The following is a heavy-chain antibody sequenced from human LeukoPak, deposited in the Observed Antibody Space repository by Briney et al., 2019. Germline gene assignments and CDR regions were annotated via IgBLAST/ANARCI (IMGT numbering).Heavy chain of an antibody. D-gene: IGHD6-19*01. J-gene: IGHJ4*02. CDR3: ARLRRDINDWYADDC. V-gene: IGHV4-4*07. Sequence: SEPLSLTCSVSGGSVNTYYGSWIRQSAGKGLEWIGRISITEGTNYNPSLKSRVSMSVDASKNQVSLKLGSVTAADTAVYYCARLRRDINDWYADDCWGQGTLVTVSS. CDR2: ISITEGT. CDR1: GGSVNTYY.